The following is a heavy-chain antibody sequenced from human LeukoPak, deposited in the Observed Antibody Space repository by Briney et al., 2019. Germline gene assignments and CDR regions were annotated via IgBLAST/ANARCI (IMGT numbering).Heavy chain of an antibody. V-gene: IGHV3-23*01. J-gene: IGHJ3*02. CDR1: GFTFSNYA. CDR2: ISGSGTST. D-gene: IGHD1-26*01. Sequence: PGGSLRLSCAASGFTFSNYAMSWVRQAPGKGLEWISVISGSGTSTYYADSVKGRFTISRDNSKNTLYLQMNSLRAEDTAIYYCAKDHHGGATSPDAFDIWGQGTMVTVSS. CDR3: AKDHHGGATSPDAFDI.